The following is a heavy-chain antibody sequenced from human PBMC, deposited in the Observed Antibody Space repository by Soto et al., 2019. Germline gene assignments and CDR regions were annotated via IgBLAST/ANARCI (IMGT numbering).Heavy chain of an antibody. D-gene: IGHD3-22*01. CDR1: GYTFTSYD. V-gene: IGHV1-8*01. Sequence: QVQLVQSGAEVKKPGASVKVSCKASGYTFTSYDINWVRQATGQGLEWMGWMNPNSGNTGNAQKFQGRVTMTRNTSISTAYRERSRLRSEDTAVYYCARGLLSYYYDSRLDVWGQGTTVTVSS. CDR3: ARGLLSYYYDSRLDV. J-gene: IGHJ6*02. CDR2: MNPNSGNT.